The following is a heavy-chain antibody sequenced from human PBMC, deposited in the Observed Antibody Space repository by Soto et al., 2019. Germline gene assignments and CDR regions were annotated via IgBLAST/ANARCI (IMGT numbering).Heavy chain of an antibody. Sequence: GSLRLSCAASGFTFSSYNMNWVRQAPGKGMEWVSYISSSGSTIYYADSVKGRFTISRDNAKNSLYLQMNSLRAEDTAVYYCARVAYYYDSSGYFYWGQGTLVTVSS. CDR1: GFTFSSYN. V-gene: IGHV3-48*01. CDR2: ISSSGSTI. CDR3: ARVAYYYDSSGYFY. J-gene: IGHJ4*02. D-gene: IGHD3-22*01.